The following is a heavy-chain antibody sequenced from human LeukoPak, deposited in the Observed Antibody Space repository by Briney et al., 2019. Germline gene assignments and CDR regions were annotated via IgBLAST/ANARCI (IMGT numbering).Heavy chain of an antibody. D-gene: IGHD4-17*01. Sequence: PGGSLRLSCAASGFTVSSNYMSWVRQAPGKGLEWVSAISGSGGSTYYADSVKGRFTISRDNSKNTLYLQMNSLRAEDTAVYYCAKDASGTVGWFDPWGQGTLVTVSS. CDR1: GFTVSSNY. J-gene: IGHJ5*02. CDR3: AKDASGTVGWFDP. CDR2: ISGSGGST. V-gene: IGHV3-23*01.